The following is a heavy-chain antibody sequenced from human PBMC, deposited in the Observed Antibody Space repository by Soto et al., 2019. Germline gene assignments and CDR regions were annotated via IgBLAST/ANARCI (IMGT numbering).Heavy chain of an antibody. D-gene: IGHD3-16*01. CDR1: GFTFSRYW. CDR3: AKDLLWGQSDY. CDR2: INTDGTNT. J-gene: IGHJ4*02. V-gene: IGHV3-74*03. Sequence: EVQLVESGGGLVQPGGSLRLSCAVSGFTFSRYWMHWFRQAPGNGLVWVSSINTDGTNTQYADSVRGRFTVSRDNAKNTVDLQMISLRSEDTAVYYCAKDLLWGQSDYWGQGTLVVVSS.